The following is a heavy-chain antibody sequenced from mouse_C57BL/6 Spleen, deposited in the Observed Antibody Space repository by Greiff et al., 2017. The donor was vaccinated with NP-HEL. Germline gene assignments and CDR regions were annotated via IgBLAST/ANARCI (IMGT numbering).Heavy chain of an antibody. J-gene: IGHJ2*01. Sequence: EVQLQQSGPELVKPGASVKISCKASGYTFTDYYMNWVKQSHGKSLEWIGDINPNNGGTSYNQKFKGKATLTVDKSSSTAYMELRSLTSEDSAVYYGARRGYDYLFDYWGQGTTLTVSS. D-gene: IGHD2-4*01. CDR3: ARRGYDYLFDY. CDR2: INPNNGGT. V-gene: IGHV1-26*01. CDR1: GYTFTDYY.